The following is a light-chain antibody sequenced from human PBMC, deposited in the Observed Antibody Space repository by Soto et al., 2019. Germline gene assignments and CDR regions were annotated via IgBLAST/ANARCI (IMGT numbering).Light chain of an antibody. V-gene: IGKV1-5*01. J-gene: IGKJ1*01. CDR1: QSISSW. CDR3: QQYNSYSWT. Sequence: DIQMTQSPSTLSASVGDRDTITCRASQSISSWLAWYQQKPGKAPKLLIYDASRLESGIPSRFSGSESGTEFTLTISILQPDDFATYYCQQYNSYSWTFGQGPKVEIK. CDR2: DAS.